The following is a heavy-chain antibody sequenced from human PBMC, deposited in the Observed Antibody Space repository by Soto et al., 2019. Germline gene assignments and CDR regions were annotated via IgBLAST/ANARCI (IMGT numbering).Heavy chain of an antibody. D-gene: IGHD6-13*01. Sequence: QVQLQESGPGLVKPSETLSLTCTVSGDYIISHYWSWIRQPPGKGLEWIGYVYHSEKTDSNPSLKSRVTISTDTSKNQISLSLTSVTAADTAVYYCARPKGIAPAIWYFDLWGRGTLVTVSS. CDR3: ARPKGIAPAIWYFDL. CDR1: GDYIISHY. CDR2: VYHSEKT. V-gene: IGHV4-59*08. J-gene: IGHJ2*01.